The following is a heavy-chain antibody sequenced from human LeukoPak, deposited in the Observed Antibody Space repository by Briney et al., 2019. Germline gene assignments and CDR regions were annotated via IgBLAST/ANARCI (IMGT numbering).Heavy chain of an antibody. CDR2: ISAYNGNT. J-gene: IGHJ3*02. D-gene: IGHD1-26*01. V-gene: IGHV1-18*01. Sequence: GASVKVSCKASGYTFTSYDISWVRQAPGQGLEWMGWISAYNGNTNYAQKLQGRVTMTTDTSTSTAYMELRSLRSDDTAVYYCARAGRWELLDAFDIWGQGTMVTVSS. CDR3: ARAGRWELLDAFDI. CDR1: GYTFTSYD.